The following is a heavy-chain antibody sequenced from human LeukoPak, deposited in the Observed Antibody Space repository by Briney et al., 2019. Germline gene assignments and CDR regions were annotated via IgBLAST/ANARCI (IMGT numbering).Heavy chain of an antibody. D-gene: IGHD1-26*01. V-gene: IGHV4-4*07. J-gene: IGHJ4*02. CDR1: GGSISSYY. CDR2: IYTSGST. CDR3: ARENRYSGSYGGVDY. Sequence: SETLSLTCTVSGGSISSYYWSWIRQPAGKGLEWIGRIYTSGSTNYNPSLKSRVTMSVDTSRNQFSLKLSSVTAADTAVYYCARENRYSGSYGGVDYWGQGTLVTVSS.